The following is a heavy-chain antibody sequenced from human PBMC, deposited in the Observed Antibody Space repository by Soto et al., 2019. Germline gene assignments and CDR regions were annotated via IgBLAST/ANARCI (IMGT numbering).Heavy chain of an antibody. CDR1: ACSFSSYG. D-gene: IGHD2-15*01. V-gene: IGHV1-18*01. CDR3: ARDSPDSPWFAP. Sequence: ASLKVSFTASACSFSSYGINWLRQAPGQGLEWMGWISAYNGNANYAQKLQGRVTMITDTSTSTAYMGLRSLRSDDTAVYYCARDSPDSPWFAPWGQGTLVTVSS. CDR2: ISAYNGNA. J-gene: IGHJ5*02.